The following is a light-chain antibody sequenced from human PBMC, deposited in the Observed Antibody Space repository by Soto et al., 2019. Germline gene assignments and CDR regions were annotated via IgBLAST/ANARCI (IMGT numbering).Light chain of an antibody. V-gene: IGLV2-14*01. CDR1: SSDVGGYND. J-gene: IGLJ1*01. Sequence: QSALTQPASVSGSPGQSITISCTGTSSDVGGYNDVSWYQQHPGKAPKLMIYDVSNRPSGVSNRFSGSKSGNTASLTISGLQAEAEADYYYSSYTSSSTYVFGTGTKLTAL. CDR3: SSYTSSSTYV. CDR2: DVS.